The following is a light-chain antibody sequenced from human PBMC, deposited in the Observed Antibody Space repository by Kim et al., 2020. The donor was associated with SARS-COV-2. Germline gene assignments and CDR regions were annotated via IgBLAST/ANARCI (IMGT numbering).Light chain of an antibody. Sequence: ASVGDRVTITCRASQGISSYLAWYQQIPGKAPNLLSYDATTLQSGVPSRFSGGGSGTDFTLTISSLQPEDFATYYCQQLNSFPPVFGPGTKVDIK. J-gene: IGKJ3*01. CDR2: DAT. V-gene: IGKV1-9*01. CDR1: QGISSY. CDR3: QQLNSFPPV.